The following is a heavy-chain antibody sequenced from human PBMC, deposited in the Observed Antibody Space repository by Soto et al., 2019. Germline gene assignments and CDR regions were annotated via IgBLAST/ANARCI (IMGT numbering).Heavy chain of an antibody. CDR2: INPKSGGT. J-gene: IGHJ6*02. Sequence: SVEVSFRASCYSFTDYHIHWVRQAPGQGLEWLGRINPKSGGTSTAQKFQGWVTMTRDRSISTVYMELTRLRSDDTAAYFCARGHSTDCSNGVCSFFYNHEMDVWGQGTTVTVSS. D-gene: IGHD2-8*01. V-gene: IGHV1-2*04. CDR1: CYSFTDYH. CDR3: ARGHSTDCSNGVCSFFYNHEMDV.